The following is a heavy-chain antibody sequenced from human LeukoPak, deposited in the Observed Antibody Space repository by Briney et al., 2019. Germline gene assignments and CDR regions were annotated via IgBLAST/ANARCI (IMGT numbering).Heavy chain of an antibody. CDR3: AKGHSGYYFDY. V-gene: IGHV3-23*01. CDR2: ISGSGGST. CDR1: GFTFSSYA. D-gene: IGHD5-12*01. Sequence: GGSLRLSCAASGFTFSSYAMSWVRQAPGKGLEGGSAISGSGGSTDYADSVKGRFTLSRDNSKNTLYLQMNSLRAEDTAVYYCAKGHSGYYFDYWGQGTLVTVSS. J-gene: IGHJ4*02.